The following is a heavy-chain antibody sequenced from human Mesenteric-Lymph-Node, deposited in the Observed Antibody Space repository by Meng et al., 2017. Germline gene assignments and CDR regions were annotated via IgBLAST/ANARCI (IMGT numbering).Heavy chain of an antibody. CDR1: EFSVSSDF. Sequence: GESLKISCAASEFSVSSDFMIWVRQAPGKGLEWVSMIHASAGTRFADSVKGRFTISTDNSKNTLYLQMNSLTSEDTALYYCARFIYYQLGYGSGTFGDYWGQGTLVTVSS. CDR2: IHASAGT. D-gene: IGHD3-10*01. CDR3: ARFIYYQLGYGSGTFGDY. J-gene: IGHJ4*02. V-gene: IGHV3-66*03.